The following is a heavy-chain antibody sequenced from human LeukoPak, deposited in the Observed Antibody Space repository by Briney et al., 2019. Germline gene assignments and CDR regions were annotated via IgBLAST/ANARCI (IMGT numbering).Heavy chain of an antibody. Sequence: GGSLRLSCATSGFTFSSYSMNWVRQAPGKGLEWVSYISSSSGTIYYADSVRGRFTISRDNAKDSLYLQLNSLRAEDTAVYYCGRDLDRRSTSRGIDFWGRGTLVTVSS. D-gene: IGHD2-2*01. CDR2: ISSSSGTI. CDR1: GFTFSSYS. J-gene: IGHJ4*02. V-gene: IGHV3-48*04. CDR3: GRDLDRRSTSRGIDF.